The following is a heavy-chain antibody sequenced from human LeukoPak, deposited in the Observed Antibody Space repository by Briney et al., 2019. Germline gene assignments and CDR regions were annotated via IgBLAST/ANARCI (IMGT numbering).Heavy chain of an antibody. V-gene: IGHV1-69*13. J-gene: IGHJ4*02. D-gene: IGHD3-9*01. CDR1: GGTFTTYA. Sequence: SVKVSCKTSGGTFTTYAISWVRQAPGQGLEWMGGIIPISGTTNYAQKSQGRVTIAADESTDTAYMELSSLRSEDTAVYYCATKIDILTASGLGPHIPHYFDYWGQGTLVTVSS. CDR3: ATKIDILTASGLGPHIPHYFDY. CDR2: IIPISGTT.